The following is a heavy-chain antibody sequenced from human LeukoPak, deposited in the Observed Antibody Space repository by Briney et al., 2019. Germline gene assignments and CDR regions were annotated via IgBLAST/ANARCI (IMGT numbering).Heavy chain of an antibody. CDR1: GGSISSYY. Sequence: PSETLSLTCTVSGGSISSYYWSWIRQPPGKGLGWIGYIYYSGSTNYNPSLKSRVTISVDTSKNQFSLKLSSVTAADTAVYYCARHLPYYDSSGYYLDAFDIWGQGTMVTVSS. CDR3: ARHLPYYDSSGYYLDAFDI. D-gene: IGHD3-22*01. J-gene: IGHJ3*02. CDR2: IYYSGST. V-gene: IGHV4-59*08.